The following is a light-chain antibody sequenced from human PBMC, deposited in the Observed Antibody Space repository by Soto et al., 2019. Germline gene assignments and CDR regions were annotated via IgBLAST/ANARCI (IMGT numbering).Light chain of an antibody. CDR1: QNINKW. J-gene: IGKJ5*01. V-gene: IGKV1-5*01. CDR3: QQYSTYASSLT. Sequence: DFQLTQSPSTLSASAGDRVTITCRASQNINKWLAWYQQKPGKAPKILIYDASNLGSGVPSRFRGSGSGTEFTLTISSLQSDDFATYYCQQYSTYASSLTFGQGTRPEIK. CDR2: DAS.